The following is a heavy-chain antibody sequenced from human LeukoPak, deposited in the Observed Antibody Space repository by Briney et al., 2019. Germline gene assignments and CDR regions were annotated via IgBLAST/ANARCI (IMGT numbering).Heavy chain of an antibody. CDR1: GFTFSSYA. D-gene: IGHD2-15*01. CDR2: ISYDGSNK. CDR3: AGGYCSGGSCYTLHHYYGMDV. V-gene: IGHV3-30*04. Sequence: PGGSLRLSCAASGFTFSSYAMHWVRQAPGKGLEWVAVISYDGSNKYYADSVKGRFTISRDNSKNTLYLQMNSLRAEDTAVYYCAGGYCSGGSCYTLHHYYGMDVWGKGTTVTVSS. J-gene: IGHJ6*04.